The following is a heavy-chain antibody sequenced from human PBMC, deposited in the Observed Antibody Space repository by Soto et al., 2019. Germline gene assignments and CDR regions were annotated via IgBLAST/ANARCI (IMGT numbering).Heavy chain of an antibody. CDR1: GGSISSSSYY. V-gene: IGHV4-39*02. CDR2: IYYSGST. CDR3: ARERQGMDV. Sequence: SETLSLTCTVSGGSISSSSYYWGWIRQPPGKGLEWIGSIYYSGSTYYNPSLKSRVTISVDTSKNQFSLKLSSVTAADTAVYYCARERQGMDVWGQGTTVTVSS. J-gene: IGHJ6*02.